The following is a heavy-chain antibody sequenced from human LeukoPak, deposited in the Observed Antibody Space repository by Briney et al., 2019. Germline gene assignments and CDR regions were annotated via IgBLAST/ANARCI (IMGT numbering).Heavy chain of an antibody. J-gene: IGHJ6*02. CDR2: INHSGST. CDR1: GGSFSGYY. V-gene: IGHV4-34*01. Sequence: PSETLSLTCAVYGGSFSGYYWSWIRQPPGKELEWIGGINHSGSTNYNPSLKSRVTISADTSKNQFSLKLSSVTAADTAVYYCARVDLELRRTKYGMDVWGQGTTVTVSS. CDR3: ARVDLELRRTKYGMDV. D-gene: IGHD1-7*01.